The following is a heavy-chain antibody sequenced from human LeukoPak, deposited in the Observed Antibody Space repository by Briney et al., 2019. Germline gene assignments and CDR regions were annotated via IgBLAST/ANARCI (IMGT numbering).Heavy chain of an antibody. CDR3: AKDVQRYFDWFDY. D-gene: IGHD3-9*01. Sequence: GGSLRLSCTASGFTFGDYGMSWVRQAPGKGLEWVSYISGSTSTIYYADSVKGRFTISRDNAKNSLYLQMNSLRDEDTAVYYCAKDVQRYFDWFDYWGQGTLVTVSS. V-gene: IGHV3-48*02. CDR2: ISGSTSTI. J-gene: IGHJ4*02. CDR1: GFTFGDYG.